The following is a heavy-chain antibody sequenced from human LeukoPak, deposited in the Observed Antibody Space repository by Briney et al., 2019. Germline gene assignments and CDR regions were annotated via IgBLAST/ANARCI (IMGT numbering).Heavy chain of an antibody. V-gene: IGHV3-48*03. CDR1: GFTFSSYE. CDR3: ARAAPPWFGEPHYFVY. D-gene: IGHD3-10*01. J-gene: IGHJ4*02. Sequence: GSLRLPCAASGFTFSSYEMNWVRQAPGKGLEWVSYISSSGSTIYYADSVKGRFAISRDNAKNSLYLQMNSLRAEDTAVYYCARAAPPWFGEPHYFVYWGQGALVTVSS. CDR2: ISSSGSTI.